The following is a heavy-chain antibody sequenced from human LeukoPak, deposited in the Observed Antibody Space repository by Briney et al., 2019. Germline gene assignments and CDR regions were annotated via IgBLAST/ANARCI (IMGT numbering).Heavy chain of an antibody. CDR3: ARVRVVPAAMLGYYYYYGMDV. D-gene: IGHD2-2*01. J-gene: IGHJ6*02. Sequence: SQTLSLTCAISGDSVSSNSAAWNWIRQSPSRGLEWLGRTYYRSKWYNDYAVSVKGRITINPDTSKNQFSLQLNSVTPEDTAVYYCARVRVVPAAMLGYYYYYGMDVWGQGTTVTVSS. CDR1: GDSVSSNSAA. CDR2: TYYRSKWYN. V-gene: IGHV6-1*01.